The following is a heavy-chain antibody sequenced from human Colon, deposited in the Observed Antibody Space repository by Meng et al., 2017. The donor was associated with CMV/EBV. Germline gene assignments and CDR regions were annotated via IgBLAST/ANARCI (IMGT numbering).Heavy chain of an antibody. CDR2: ITPDSTTK. CDR3: AVQVGPTERYFDI. D-gene: IGHD1-26*01. V-gene: IGHV3-11*01. Sequence: GESLKISCAASGFRFSDHFMHWIRHTPERGLEWLSYITPDSTTKYHADSVKGRFTVTRNNAKNLMYLQMNSLRAEDTAVYYCAVQVGPTERYFDIWGHGTLVTVSS. J-gene: IGHJ2*01. CDR1: GFRFSDHF.